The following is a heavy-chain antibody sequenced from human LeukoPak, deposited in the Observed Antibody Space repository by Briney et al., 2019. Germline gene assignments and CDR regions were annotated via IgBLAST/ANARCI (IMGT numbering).Heavy chain of an antibody. CDR1: GYTFTSYG. CDR2: ISAYNGNT. D-gene: IGHD3-10*01. J-gene: IGHJ4*02. Sequence: GASVKVSCTASGYTFTSYGLSWVRQVPGQGLEWMGWISAYNGNTTCAQKLQGRVTMTTDTSTSTAYMELRSRRSDDTAVYYCARVSASYYYGSGSLYYFDYWGQGTLVTVSS. CDR3: ARVSASYYYGSGSLYYFDY. V-gene: IGHV1-18*01.